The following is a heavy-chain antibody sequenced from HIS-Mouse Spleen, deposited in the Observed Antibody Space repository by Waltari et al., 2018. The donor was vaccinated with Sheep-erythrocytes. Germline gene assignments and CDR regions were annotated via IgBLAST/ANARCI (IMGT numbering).Heavy chain of an antibody. V-gene: IGHV3-30*18. CDR1: GFTFSSYG. J-gene: IGHJ5*02. CDR3: AKDGGGNWFDP. CDR2: ISYDGSNK. D-gene: IGHD3-10*01. Sequence: QVQLVESGGGVVQPGRSLRLSCAASGFTFSSYGMHWVRQAPGKGLEWVAVISYDGSNKYYADSVKGRFTISRDNSKHTLYLQMNSLRAEDTAVYYCAKDGGGNWFDPWGQGTLVTVSS.